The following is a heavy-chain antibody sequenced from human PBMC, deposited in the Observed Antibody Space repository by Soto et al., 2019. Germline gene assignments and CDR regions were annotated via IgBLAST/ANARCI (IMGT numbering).Heavy chain of an antibody. V-gene: IGHV1-18*01. D-gene: IGHD3-10*01. CDR1: GYTFTSYG. J-gene: IGHJ6*02. CDR2: ISAYNGNT. Sequence: ASVKVSCKASGYTFTSYGISWVRQAPGQGLEWMGWISAYNGNTNYAQKLQGRVTMTTDTSTSTAYMELRSLRSDDTAVYYCARSSWALLWFGEFGARLSKNGMDVWGQGTTVTVSS. CDR3: ARSSWALLWFGEFGARLSKNGMDV.